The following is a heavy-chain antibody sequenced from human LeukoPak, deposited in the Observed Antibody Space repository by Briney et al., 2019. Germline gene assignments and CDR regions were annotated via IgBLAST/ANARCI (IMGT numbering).Heavy chain of an antibody. Sequence: GGSLRLSCAASGFTFSNYGMHWVRQAPGKGLGWVAFISYDGSNRYYADSVKGRFTISRDNSKNTLYLQMNSLRAEDTAVYYCAKLRFLEWLTGSDYWGQGTLVTVSS. CDR1: GFTFSNYG. V-gene: IGHV3-30*18. J-gene: IGHJ4*02. CDR2: ISYDGSNR. D-gene: IGHD3-3*01. CDR3: AKLRFLEWLTGSDY.